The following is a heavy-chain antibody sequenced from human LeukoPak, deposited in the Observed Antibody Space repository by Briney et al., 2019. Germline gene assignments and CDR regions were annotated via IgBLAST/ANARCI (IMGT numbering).Heavy chain of an antibody. J-gene: IGHJ3*02. CDR2: INPSGGSI. CDR3: ARGRNYYDSSRYYYEGDAFDI. V-gene: IGHV1-46*01. D-gene: IGHD3-22*01. CDR1: EYTFTSYD. Sequence: ASVKVSCKASEYTFTSYDINWVRQATGQGLEWLGIINPSGGSIRYAQKFQGRVTMTRDTSTSTVYMELSSLRSEDTAVYYCARGRNYYDSSRYYYEGDAFDIWGQGTMVTVSS.